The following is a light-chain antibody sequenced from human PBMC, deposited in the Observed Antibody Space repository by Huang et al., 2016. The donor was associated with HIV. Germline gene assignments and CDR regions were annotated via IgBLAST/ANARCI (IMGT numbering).Light chain of an antibody. V-gene: IGKV4-1*01. CDR1: QSLLYSSNNKDY. J-gene: IGKJ1*01. Sequence: DIVMTQSPDSLAVSLGERATINCKSSQSLLYSSNNKDYLAWYQQKPGQPPKLRIYWASDRESGVPDRCSGSGSETDFTLTISSLQAEDVAVYYCHQYYATGTFGQGTKVEI. CDR2: WAS. CDR3: HQYYATGT.